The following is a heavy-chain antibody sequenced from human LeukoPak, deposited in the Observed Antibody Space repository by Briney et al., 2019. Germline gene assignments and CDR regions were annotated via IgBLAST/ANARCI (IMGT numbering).Heavy chain of an antibody. J-gene: IGHJ4*02. V-gene: IGHV3-30-3*01. CDR1: GFTFSSYA. CDR3: ARDAPSPGAAHSSSYYFDY. Sequence: GGSLRLSCAASGFTFSSYAMHWVRQAPGKGLEWVAVISYDGSNKDYADSVKGRFTISRDNSKNTLYLQMNSLRIEDTAEYYCARDAPSPGAAHSSSYYFDYWGQGTLVTVSS. D-gene: IGHD6-13*01. CDR2: ISYDGSNK.